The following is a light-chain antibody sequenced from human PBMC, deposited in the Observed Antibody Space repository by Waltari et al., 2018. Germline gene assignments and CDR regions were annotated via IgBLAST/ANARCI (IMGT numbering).Light chain of an antibody. V-gene: IGKV1-17*03. CDR1: LGISDS. CDR3: LQHNSYPRT. J-gene: IGKJ2*01. CDR2: AAS. Sequence: DIQMTQSPSAISASVGETVTITCRASLGISDSLAWFQQNPGKVPKRLIFAASNLESGVPSRFSGARSGTEFTLTITSLQPEDFATYYCLQHNSYPRTFGQGTRLEI.